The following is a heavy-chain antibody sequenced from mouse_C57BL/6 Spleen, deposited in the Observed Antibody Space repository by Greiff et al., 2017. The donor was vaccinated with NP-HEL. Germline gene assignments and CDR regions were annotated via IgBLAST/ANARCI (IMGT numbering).Heavy chain of an antibody. CDR2: SSSGGDYI. J-gene: IGHJ3*01. D-gene: IGHD2-13*01. Sequence: EVKLVESGEGLVKPGGSLKLSCAASGFTFSSYAMSWVRQTPEKRLEWVAYSSSGGDYIYYADTVKGRFTISRDNARNTLYLQMSSLKTEDTAMYYCTRDLTGPKEAWFAYWGHGALVTVSA. CDR1: GFTFSSYA. CDR3: TRDLTGPKEAWFAY. V-gene: IGHV5-9-1*02.